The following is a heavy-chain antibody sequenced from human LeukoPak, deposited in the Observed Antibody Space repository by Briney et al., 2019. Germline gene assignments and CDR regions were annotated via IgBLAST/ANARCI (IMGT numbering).Heavy chain of an antibody. V-gene: IGHV4-34*01. Sequence: SETLSLTCAVYGGSFSGYYWSWIRQPPGKGLEWIGEINHSGSTNYNPSLKSRVTISVDTSKNQFSLKLSSVTAADTAVYYCARGGPRGGTNMITFGGVIRGNWFDPWGQGTLVTVSS. D-gene: IGHD3-16*02. J-gene: IGHJ5*02. CDR1: GGSFSGYY. CDR2: INHSGST. CDR3: ARGGPRGGTNMITFGGVIRGNWFDP.